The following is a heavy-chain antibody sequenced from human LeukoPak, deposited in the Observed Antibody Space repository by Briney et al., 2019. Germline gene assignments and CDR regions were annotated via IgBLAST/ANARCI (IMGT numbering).Heavy chain of an antibody. V-gene: IGHV4-59*11. CDR2: ISYIGST. CDR3: ARDLVTATKGFDI. Sequence: SETLSLTCAVSDDSFSSHYWTWIRQPPGKGLEWIGYISYIGSTNYNPSLKSRVTISIDTSKNQFSLKLSSVTAADTAVYFCARDLVTATKGFDIWGQGTMVSVSS. D-gene: IGHD4-17*01. J-gene: IGHJ3*02. CDR1: DDSFSSHY.